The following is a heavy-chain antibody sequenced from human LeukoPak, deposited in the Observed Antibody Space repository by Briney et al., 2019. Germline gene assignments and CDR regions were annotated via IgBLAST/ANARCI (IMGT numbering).Heavy chain of an antibody. D-gene: IGHD6-13*01. V-gene: IGHV3-11*04. J-gene: IGHJ4*02. CDR1: GFTFSDYY. CDR3: ARDIPQQLIPFDY. Sequence: GGSLRLSCAASGFTFSDYYMSWIRQAPGKGLEWVSYISSSGSIIYYADSVKGRFTISRDNAKNSLYLQMNSLRAEDTAVYYCARDIPQQLIPFDYWGQGTLVTVSS. CDR2: ISSSGSII.